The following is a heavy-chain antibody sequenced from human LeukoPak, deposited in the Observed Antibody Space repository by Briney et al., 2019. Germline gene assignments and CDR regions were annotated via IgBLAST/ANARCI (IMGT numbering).Heavy chain of an antibody. CDR2: IIPILGIA. CDR3: AREFLDDTYYYDSSAPGNI. CDR1: GYTFTSYD. D-gene: IGHD3-22*01. J-gene: IGHJ3*02. V-gene: IGHV1-69*04. Sequence: GASVKVSCKASGYTFTSYDINWVRQAPGQGLEWMGRIIPILGIANYAQKFQGRVTITADKSTSTAYMELSSLRSEDTAVYYCAREFLDDTYYYDSSAPGNIWGQGTMVTVSS.